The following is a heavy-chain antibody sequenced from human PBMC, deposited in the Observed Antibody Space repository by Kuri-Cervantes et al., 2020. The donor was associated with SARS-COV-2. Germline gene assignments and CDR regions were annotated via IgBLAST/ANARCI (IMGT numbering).Heavy chain of an antibody. CDR1: GGSISSSSYY. CDR3: VRHEDRGWYNYYYYMDV. CDR2: IYYSGST. D-gene: IGHD6-19*01. J-gene: IGHJ6*03. Sequence: SETLSLTCTVSGGSISSSSYYWGWIRQPPGKGLEWIGSIYYSGSTYYNPSLKSRVTISVDTSKNQFSLKLSYVTAADTAVYYCVRHEDRGWYNYYYYMDVWGKGTTVTVSS. V-gene: IGHV4-39*01.